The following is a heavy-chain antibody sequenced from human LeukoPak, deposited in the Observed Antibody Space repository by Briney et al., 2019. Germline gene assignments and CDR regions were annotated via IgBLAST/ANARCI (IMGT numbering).Heavy chain of an antibody. V-gene: IGHV4-59*12. J-gene: IGHJ4*02. D-gene: IGHD3-3*01. CDR3: ARGSNFWSGYYNY. CDR2: IYYSGST. CDR1: GGSISNYY. Sequence: SETLSLTCTVSGGSISNYYWSWIRQPPGKGLEWIGYIYYSGSTNYNPSLKSRVTISVDTSKNQFSLKLSSVTAADTAVYYCARGSNFWSGYYNYWGQGTLVTVSS.